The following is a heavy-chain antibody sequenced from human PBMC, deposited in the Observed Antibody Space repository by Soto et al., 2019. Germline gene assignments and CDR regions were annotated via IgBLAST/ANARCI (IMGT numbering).Heavy chain of an antibody. Sequence: QVQLVESGGGVVQPGRSLRLSCAASGFTFSDYALHWVRQAPGKGLEWVAVISYDGSNKYYADSVKGRFTVSRDNSKNTRYLQMNRLRAEDTAVYYGPRERSPPSSPYFEYGGQGTLVTVSS. CDR1: GFTFSDYA. CDR2: ISYDGSNK. V-gene: IGHV3-30-3*01. D-gene: IGHD6-6*01. CDR3: PRERSPPSSPYFEY. J-gene: IGHJ4*02.